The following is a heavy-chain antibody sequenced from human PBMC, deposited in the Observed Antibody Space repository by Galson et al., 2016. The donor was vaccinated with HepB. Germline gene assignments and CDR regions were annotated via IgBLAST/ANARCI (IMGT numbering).Heavy chain of an antibody. Sequence: SETLSLTCTVSGGSISTYYWSWIRQPPGKGLEWIGYIDYTGRTNYSPSLKSRVTISIELSQNQFSLNLSSVTAADTAAYYCARLEDGYKYAFDVWGQGTMVTVSS. CDR3: ARLEDGYKYAFDV. V-gene: IGHV4-59*01. CDR1: GGSISTYY. J-gene: IGHJ3*01. CDR2: IDYTGRT. D-gene: IGHD5-24*01.